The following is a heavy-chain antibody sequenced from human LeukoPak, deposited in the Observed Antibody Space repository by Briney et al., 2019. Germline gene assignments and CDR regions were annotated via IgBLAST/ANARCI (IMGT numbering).Heavy chain of an antibody. V-gene: IGHV1-18*01. CDR2: ISAYNGNT. CDR3: ARERLLRYCSGGSCVYYYYMDV. D-gene: IGHD2-15*01. Sequence: ASVKVSCKASGYTFTSYGISWVRQAPGQGLEWMGWISAYNGNTNYAQKLQGRVTMTTDTSTSTAYMELRSLRSDDTAVYYCARERLLRYCSGGSCVYYYYMDVWGKGTTVTISS. J-gene: IGHJ6*03. CDR1: GYTFTSYG.